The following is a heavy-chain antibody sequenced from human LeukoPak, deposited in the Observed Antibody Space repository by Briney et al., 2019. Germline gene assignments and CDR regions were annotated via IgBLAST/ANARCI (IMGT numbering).Heavy chain of an antibody. V-gene: IGHV1-18*01. CDR3: ARDLYDFWSGYYLSYNWFDP. Sequence: ASVKVSCKASGYTFTSYGISWVRQAPGQGLEWMGWISAYNGNTNYAQKLQGRVTMTTDTSTSTAYMELRSLRSDDTAVYYCARDLYDFWSGYYLSYNWFDPWGQGTLVTVSS. D-gene: IGHD3-3*01. CDR2: ISAYNGNT. J-gene: IGHJ5*02. CDR1: GYTFTSYG.